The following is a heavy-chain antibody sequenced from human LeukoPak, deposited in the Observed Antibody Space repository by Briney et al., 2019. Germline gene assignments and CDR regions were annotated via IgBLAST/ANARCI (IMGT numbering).Heavy chain of an antibody. Sequence: SETLSLTCTVSGGSVSSYYWSWIRQPPGKGLEWIGYIYYSGSTNYNPSLKSRVTISVDTSKNQFSLKLSSVTAADTAVYHCARAHGYSSGWCFDYWGQGTLVTVSS. D-gene: IGHD6-19*01. CDR1: GGSVSSYY. CDR2: IYYSGST. J-gene: IGHJ4*02. CDR3: ARAHGYSSGWCFDY. V-gene: IGHV4-59*02.